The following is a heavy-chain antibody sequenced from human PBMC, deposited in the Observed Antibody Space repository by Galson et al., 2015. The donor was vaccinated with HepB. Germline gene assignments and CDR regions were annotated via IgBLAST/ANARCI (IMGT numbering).Heavy chain of an antibody. CDR3: AKATPETYYDILTGYYKNFYYYGIDV. D-gene: IGHD3-9*01. J-gene: IGHJ6*02. CDR1: GFTFSSYA. V-gene: IGHV3-23*01. CDR2: ISGSGGST. Sequence: SLRLSCAASGFTFSSYAMSWVCQAPGKGLEWVSAISGSGGSTYYADSVKGRFTISRDNSKNTLYLQMNSLRAEDKAVYYCAKATPETYYDILTGYYKNFYYYGIDVWGQGTTVTVSS.